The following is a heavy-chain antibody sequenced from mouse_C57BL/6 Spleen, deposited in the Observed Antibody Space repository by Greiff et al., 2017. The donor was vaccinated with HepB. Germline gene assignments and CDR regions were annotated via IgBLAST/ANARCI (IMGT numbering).Heavy chain of an antibody. CDR1: GYTFTSYW. CDR2: IYPSDSET. V-gene: IGHV1-61*01. Sequence: QVQLQQPGAELVRPGSSVKLSCKASGYTFTSYWMDWVKQRPGQGLEWIGNIYPSDSETHYNQKFKDKATLTVDKSSSTAYMQLSSLTSEDSAVYYCARPYYGSRAWFAYWGQGTLVTVSA. CDR3: ARPYYGSRAWFAY. D-gene: IGHD1-1*01. J-gene: IGHJ3*01.